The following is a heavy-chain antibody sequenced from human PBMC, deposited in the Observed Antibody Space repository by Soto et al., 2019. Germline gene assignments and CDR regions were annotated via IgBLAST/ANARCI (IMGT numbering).Heavy chain of an antibody. CDR1: GYTLTVLS. CDR3: ARFSGSYYPFDY. Sequence: GASVNVYCKVSGYTLTVLSMHWVRQAPGKGLEWMGGFDAENGDTIYAQKFQGRVTMTTDTSTSTAYMELRSLRSDDTAVYYCARFSGSYYPFDYWGQGTLVTVSS. V-gene: IGHV1-24*01. J-gene: IGHJ4*02. CDR2: FDAENGDT. D-gene: IGHD1-26*01.